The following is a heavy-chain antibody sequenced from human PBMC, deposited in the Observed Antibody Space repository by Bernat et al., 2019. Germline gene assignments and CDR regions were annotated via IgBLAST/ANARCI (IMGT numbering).Heavy chain of an antibody. CDR1: GFTVSSNY. CDR3: AKVVSSSYPVDY. V-gene: IGHV3-53*05. Sequence: EVQLVETGGGLIQPGGSLRLSCAASGFTVSSNYMSWVRQAPGKGLEWVSVIYSGGSTYYADSVKGRFTISRDNSKNTLYLQMNSLRAEDTAVYYCAKVVSSSYPVDYWGQGTLVTVSS. D-gene: IGHD1-26*01. CDR2: IYSGGST. J-gene: IGHJ4*02.